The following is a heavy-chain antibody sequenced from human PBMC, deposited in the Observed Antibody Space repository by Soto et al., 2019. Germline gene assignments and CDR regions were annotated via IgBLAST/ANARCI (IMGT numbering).Heavy chain of an antibody. J-gene: IGHJ5*02. V-gene: IGHV4-30-2*01. CDR3: ARVKGYYDSSGYHNWFDP. CDR1: GGSISSGGYS. CDR2: IYHSGST. Sequence: SETLSLTCAVSGGSISSGGYSWSWIRQPPGKGLEWIGYIYHSGSTYYNPSLKSRVTISVDRSKNQFSLKLSSVTAADTAVYYCARVKGYYDSSGYHNWFDPWGQGTLVTVSS. D-gene: IGHD3-22*01.